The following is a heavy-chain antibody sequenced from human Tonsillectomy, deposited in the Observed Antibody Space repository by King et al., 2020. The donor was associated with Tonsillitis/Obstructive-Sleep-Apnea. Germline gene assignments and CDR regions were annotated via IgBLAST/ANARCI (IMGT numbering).Heavy chain of an antibody. CDR2: ISSSSSYI. D-gene: IGHD2-8*02. CDR1: GFTFSSYS. J-gene: IGHJ3*02. Sequence: VQLVESGGGLVKPGGSLRLSCAASGFTFSSYSMNWVRQAPGKGLEWVSSISSSSSYIYYADSVKGRFTISRDTAKNSLYLQMNSLRAEETAVYYCAGCDGRARYCAFDIWGPGTMVTVSS. V-gene: IGHV3-21*01. CDR3: AGCDGRARYCAFDI.